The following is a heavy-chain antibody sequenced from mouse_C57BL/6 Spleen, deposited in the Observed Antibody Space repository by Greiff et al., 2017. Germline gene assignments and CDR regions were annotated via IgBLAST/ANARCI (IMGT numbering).Heavy chain of an antibody. J-gene: IGHJ4*01. V-gene: IGHV5-16*01. CDR3: ARESNYAMDD. CDR2: INYDGSST. Sequence: EVMLVESEGGLVQPGSSMKLSCTASGFTFSDYYMAWVRQVPEKGLEWVANINYDGSSTYYLDSLKSRFIISRDNAKNILYLQMGSLKSEDTATYYCARESNYAMDDWGQGTSVTVSS. CDR1: GFTFSDYY. D-gene: IGHD5-1*01.